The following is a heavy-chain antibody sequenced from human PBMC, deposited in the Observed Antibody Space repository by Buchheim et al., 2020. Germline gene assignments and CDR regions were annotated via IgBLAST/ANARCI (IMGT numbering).Heavy chain of an antibody. CDR2: ISYDGSNK. J-gene: IGHJ4*02. D-gene: IGHD1-26*01. Sequence: QVQLVESGGGVVQPGRSLRLSCAASGFTFSSYGMHWVRQAPGKGLEWVAVISYDGSNKYYADSVKGRFTISRDNSKNTLYLQMNSLRAEDTAVYYCAKDRDSGFDYWGQGTL. CDR1: GFTFSSYG. V-gene: IGHV3-30*18. CDR3: AKDRDSGFDY.